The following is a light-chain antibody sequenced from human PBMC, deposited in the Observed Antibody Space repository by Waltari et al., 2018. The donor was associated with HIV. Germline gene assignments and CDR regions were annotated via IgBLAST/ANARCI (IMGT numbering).Light chain of an antibody. V-gene: IGLV2-14*01. J-gene: IGLJ1*01. Sequence: QSALTHPASVSGSPGQSITISCTGTSSYVGAYKYVSWYQQHPYKVPKLIIYEVINRPSGFSNRFSDSKSGNTASLTISGLQTEDEADYYCSSYTSAETVVFGGGTRVTVL. CDR2: EVI. CDR3: SSYTSAETVV. CDR1: SSYVGAYKY.